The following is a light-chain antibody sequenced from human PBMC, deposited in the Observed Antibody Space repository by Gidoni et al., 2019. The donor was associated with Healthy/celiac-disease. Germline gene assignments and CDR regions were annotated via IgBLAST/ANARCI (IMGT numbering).Light chain of an antibody. J-gene: IGKJ1*01. V-gene: IGKV4-1*01. CDR2: WAS. CDR1: QSVLYSPNTKNY. Sequence: DIVMTQSPDSLAVALGERATIKCKSSQSVLYSPNTKNYLAWYQQKPGQPPKLLIYWASTRESGVPDRFSGSGSGTDFTLTISSLQAEDVAVYYCQQYYSTPQTFGQGTKVEIK. CDR3: QQYYSTPQT.